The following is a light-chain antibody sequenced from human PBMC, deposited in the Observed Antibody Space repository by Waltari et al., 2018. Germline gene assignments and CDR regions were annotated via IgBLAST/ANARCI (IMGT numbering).Light chain of an antibody. J-gene: IGKJ4*01. CDR3: QQRTNWPLT. CDR1: QSVSYY. V-gene: IGKV3-11*01. Sequence: EVVLTQSPATLSLSPGERATLSCRASQSVSYYLAWYQQKPGQAPRLLIYDASNRATGIPARFSGIGSGTDFTLTISSLEPEDFAVYYCQQRTNWPLTFGGGTKVEI. CDR2: DAS.